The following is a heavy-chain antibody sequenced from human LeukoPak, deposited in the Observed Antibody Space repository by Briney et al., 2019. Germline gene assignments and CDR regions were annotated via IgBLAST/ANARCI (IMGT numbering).Heavy chain of an antibody. CDR2: IRIKSYYETT. D-gene: IGHD5-24*01. CDR3: TRDRRDGYNDGYINL. J-gene: IGHJ2*01. V-gene: IGHV3-49*04. CDR1: VFTLCEYA. Sequence: PGGSLRLSRTASVFTLCEYAMTWGRETPGGGVEWLGFIRIKSYYETTQYAASVRGRFNIPRDDSKSVTYLQMNSLKTEDTAVYFCTRDRRDGYNDGYINLCGRGTLVTVSS.